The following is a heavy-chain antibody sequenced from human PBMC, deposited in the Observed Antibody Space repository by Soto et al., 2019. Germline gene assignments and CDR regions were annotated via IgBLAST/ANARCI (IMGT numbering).Heavy chain of an antibody. D-gene: IGHD3-3*01. CDR3: GSYDFWSGYYMDV. J-gene: IGHJ6*02. Sequence: PSETLSLTCTVSGASISSGAYYWTWIRQHPGKGLEWIGYIFYGGNTYYNPSLKSRLAMSVDTSKNQFSLKLSSVTAADTAVYYCGSYDFWSGYYMDVWGQGTTVTVSS. CDR2: IFYGGNT. V-gene: IGHV4-31*03. CDR1: GASISSGAYY.